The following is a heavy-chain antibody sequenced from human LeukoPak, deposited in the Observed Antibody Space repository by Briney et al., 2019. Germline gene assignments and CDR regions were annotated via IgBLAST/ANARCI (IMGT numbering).Heavy chain of an antibody. J-gene: IGHJ3*02. D-gene: IGHD3-3*02. Sequence: GGSLRLSCAASGFIFNNYAVNWVRQAPGKGLEWVSSITGGGGGTYYTDSVMGRFTISRDNSKNTLYLQVNSLRAEDTAIYYCAKALRGLISHGAFDIWGQGTMVTVAS. V-gene: IGHV3-23*01. CDR2: ITGGGGGT. CDR3: AKALRGLISHGAFDI. CDR1: GFIFNNYA.